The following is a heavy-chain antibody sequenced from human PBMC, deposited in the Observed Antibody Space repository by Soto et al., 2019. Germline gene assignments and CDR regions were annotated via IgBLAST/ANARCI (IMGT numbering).Heavy chain of an antibody. D-gene: IGHD1-1*01. Sequence: SETLSLTCTVSADSSSFSNDYWGWIRQPPGKGLQWIGSSSYNGGTFYNPSLKGRVAMSVDAPKKLCSLQVTAVTAADTAVYYCVRHRIEVVWRGFDSWGQGSPVTVSS. CDR1: ADSSSFSNDY. CDR3: VRHRIEVVWRGFDS. CDR2: SSYNGGT. V-gene: IGHV4-39*01. J-gene: IGHJ4*02.